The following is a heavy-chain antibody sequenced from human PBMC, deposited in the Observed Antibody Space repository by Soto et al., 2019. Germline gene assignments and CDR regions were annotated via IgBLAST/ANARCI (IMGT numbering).Heavy chain of an antibody. CDR3: ARGHYGMDV. V-gene: IGHV3-7*03. J-gene: IGHJ6*02. CDR2: IKEDGSEK. Sequence: GVLRLSCVASGFIFSHHWISWVRQAPGKGLEWVANIKEDGSEKYHMDSVKGRFTISRDNAENSVYLQMNSLRAEDTAVYYCARGHYGMDVWGQGTTVTVSS. CDR1: GFIFSHHW.